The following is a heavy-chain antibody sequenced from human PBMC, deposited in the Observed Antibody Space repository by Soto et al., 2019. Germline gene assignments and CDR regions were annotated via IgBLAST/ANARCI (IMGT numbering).Heavy chain of an antibody. D-gene: IGHD6-6*01. J-gene: IGHJ3*02. Sequence: QVQLVQSGAEVKKPGASVKVSCKASGYTFTGNYMHWLRQAPGQGLEWMGWIKPNSGGTNYAQKLQGRVTVTRDTSISTAYMELSRLRSDDTAVYYCARDGDSSSPFDIWGQGTMVTVSS. CDR1: GYTFTGNY. V-gene: IGHV1-2*02. CDR3: ARDGDSSSPFDI. CDR2: IKPNSGGT.